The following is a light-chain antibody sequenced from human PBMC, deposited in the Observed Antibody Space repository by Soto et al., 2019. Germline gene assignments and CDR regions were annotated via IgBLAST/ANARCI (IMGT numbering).Light chain of an antibody. CDR3: SSDAGNYNYV. Sequence: QSALTQPPSASGSPGQSVTIPCTGTSSDVGGYDHVSWYQQQPGKAPKLMIYEVTKRPAGVPDRFSGSKSGNTASLTVSGLQAEDEADYYCSSDAGNYNYVFGTGTKLTVL. V-gene: IGLV2-8*01. J-gene: IGLJ1*01. CDR2: EVT. CDR1: SSDVGGYDH.